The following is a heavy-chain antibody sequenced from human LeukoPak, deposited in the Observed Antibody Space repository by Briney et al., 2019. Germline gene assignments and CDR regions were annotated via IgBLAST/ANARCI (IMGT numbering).Heavy chain of an antibody. CDR1: GFTFSSYG. V-gene: IGHV3-30*02. J-gene: IGHJ6*02. CDR3: ARGTGYGLPHYYGMDV. CDR2: IRYDGSNK. D-gene: IGHD5-18*01. Sequence: GGSLRLSCAASGFTFSSYGMHWVRQAPGKGLEWVAIIRYDGSNKYYADSVKGRFTISRDNSKNTLYLQMNSLRAEDTAVYYCARGTGYGLPHYYGMDVWGQGTTVTVSS.